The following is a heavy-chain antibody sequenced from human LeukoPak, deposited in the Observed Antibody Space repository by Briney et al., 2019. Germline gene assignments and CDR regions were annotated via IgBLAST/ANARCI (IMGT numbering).Heavy chain of an antibody. CDR3: AREMVRRSIAYFDY. D-gene: IGHD2-21*01. CDR1: GFTFSSYW. V-gene: IGHV3-7*01. Sequence: QPGGSLRLSCAAAGFTFSSYWMSWVRQAPGKGLEWVANIKQDGSEKYYVDSVKGRFTISRDNAKNSLYLQMNSLRAEGTAVYYCAREMVRRSIAYFDYWGQGTLVTVSS. CDR2: IKQDGSEK. J-gene: IGHJ4*02.